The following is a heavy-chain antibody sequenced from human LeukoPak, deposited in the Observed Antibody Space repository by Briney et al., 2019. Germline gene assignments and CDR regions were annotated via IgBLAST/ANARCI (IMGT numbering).Heavy chain of an antibody. Sequence: GALRLSCAASGFSVNSNYMSWVRQAPGKGLEWVSVIYSSGSTYYADSVKGRFTISRDNSKNTLHLQMNTLRAEDTAVYYCASRIATAGSVDYWGQGTQVTVSS. V-gene: IGHV3-53*01. CDR2: IYSSGST. CDR1: GFSVNSNY. J-gene: IGHJ4*02. D-gene: IGHD6-13*01. CDR3: ASRIATAGSVDY.